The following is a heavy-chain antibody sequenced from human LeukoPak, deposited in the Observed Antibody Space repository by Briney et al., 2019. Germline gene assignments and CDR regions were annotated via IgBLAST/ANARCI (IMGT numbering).Heavy chain of an antibody. CDR3: ARQTAMGRSGDY. Sequence: GESLKISCKASEYSFTSYWIGWVRQMPGKGLEWMGIIDPSDSDTRYTPSFQGQVTISADKSLSTAYLQWNSLKASDSAMYYCARQTAMGRSGDYWGQGTLVTVSS. V-gene: IGHV5-51*01. CDR2: IDPSDSDT. J-gene: IGHJ4*02. CDR1: EYSFTSYW. D-gene: IGHD5-18*01.